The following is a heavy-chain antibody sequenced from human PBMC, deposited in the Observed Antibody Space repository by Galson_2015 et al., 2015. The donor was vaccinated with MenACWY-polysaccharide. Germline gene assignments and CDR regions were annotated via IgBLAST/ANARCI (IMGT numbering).Heavy chain of an antibody. Sequence: SLRLSCAASGFTFSSYGMSWVRQAPGKGLEWVSSISGSGGSTFYADSVKGRFTISSDNSKNTLSLQVNSLRAGDTAKYYCAKDLRVGATAGSELDFWGQGALVTVSS. V-gene: IGHV3-23*01. D-gene: IGHD1-26*01. J-gene: IGHJ4*02. CDR1: GFTFSSYG. CDR2: ISGSGGST. CDR3: AKDLRVGATAGSELDF.